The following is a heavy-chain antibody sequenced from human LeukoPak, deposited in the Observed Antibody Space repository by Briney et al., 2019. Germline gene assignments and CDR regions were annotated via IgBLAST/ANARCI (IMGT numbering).Heavy chain of an antibody. CDR2: IYYSGST. D-gene: IGHD6-13*01. CDR3: ARHSSSWYRAADY. Sequence: SETLSLTCTVSGGSISSSSYYWGWIRQPPGKGLEWIGYIYYSGSTYYNPSLKSRVTMSVDTSKNQFSLNLSSVTAADTAMYYCARHSSSWYRAADYWGQGTLVTVSS. V-gene: IGHV4-39*07. CDR1: GGSISSSSYY. J-gene: IGHJ4*02.